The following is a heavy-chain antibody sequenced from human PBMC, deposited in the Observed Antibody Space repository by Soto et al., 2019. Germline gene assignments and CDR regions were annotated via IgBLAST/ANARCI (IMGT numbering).Heavy chain of an antibody. V-gene: IGHV1-3*04. D-gene: IGHD4-17*01. CDR1: GYTFKSYQ. Sequence: GASVKVSCKASGYTFKSYQIYWVRQAPGQRLECMGWINISNGNTEYSQNFQGRVTMTRDTSASTAYMELSSLRSEDTAVYYCARDTDLTLVTTLDYWGQGTPVPSPQ. CDR3: ARDTDLTLVTTLDY. CDR2: INISNGNT. J-gene: IGHJ4*02.